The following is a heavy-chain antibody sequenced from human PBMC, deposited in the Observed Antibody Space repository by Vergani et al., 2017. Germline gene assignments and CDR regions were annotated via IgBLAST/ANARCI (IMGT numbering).Heavy chain of an antibody. J-gene: IGHJ3*02. Sequence: QVQLQQWGAGLLKPSETLSLTCAVSGGSFSGYYWSWIRQPPGKGLEWIGEINHSGSTNYNPSLKSRVTISVDTSKNQFSLKLSSVTAADTAVYYCARGYFSYYYGSRSYYNNPGAFDIWGQGTMVTVSS. D-gene: IGHD3-10*01. CDR3: ARGYFSYYYGSRSYYNNPGAFDI. CDR1: GGSFSGYY. CDR2: INHSGST. V-gene: IGHV4-34*01.